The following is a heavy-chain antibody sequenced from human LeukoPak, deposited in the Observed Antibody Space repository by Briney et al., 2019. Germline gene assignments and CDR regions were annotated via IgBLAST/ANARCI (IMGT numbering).Heavy chain of an antibody. Sequence: SETLSLTCTVSGGSISSYYWSWIRQPPGKGLEWIGYIYTSGSTNYNPSLKSRVTISVDTSKNQFSLKLSSVTAADTAVYYCARVPRSSTSGNYYYYYMDVWGKGTTVTVSS. CDR1: GGSISSYY. CDR3: ARVPRSSTSGNYYYYYMDV. J-gene: IGHJ6*03. D-gene: IGHD2-2*01. V-gene: IGHV4-4*09. CDR2: IYTSGST.